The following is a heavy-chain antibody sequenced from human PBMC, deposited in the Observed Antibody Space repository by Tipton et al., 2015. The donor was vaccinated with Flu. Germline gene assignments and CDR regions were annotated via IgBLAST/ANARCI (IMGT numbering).Heavy chain of an antibody. CDR3: AIGGGFSDY. D-gene: IGHD3-16*01. J-gene: IGHJ4*02. Sequence: TLSLTCAVYGGSFSGYYWSWIRQPPGKGLEWIGEINHSGSTNYNPSLKSRVTISVDTSKNQFSLKLSSVTAADTAVYYCAIGGGFSDYWGQGTLVTVSS. CDR1: GGSFSGYY. CDR2: INHSGST. V-gene: IGHV4-34*01.